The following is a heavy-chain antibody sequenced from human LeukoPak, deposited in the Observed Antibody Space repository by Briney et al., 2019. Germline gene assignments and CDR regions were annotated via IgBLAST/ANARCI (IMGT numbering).Heavy chain of an antibody. J-gene: IGHJ4*02. CDR2: IYTSGST. CDR3: ARLLDCSGGSCYLDY. CDR1: GGSISSGSYY. V-gene: IGHV4-61*02. D-gene: IGHD2-15*01. Sequence: SETLSLTCTVSGGSISSGSYYWSWIRQPAGKGLEWIGRIYTSGSTNYNPSLKSRVTISVDTSKNQFSLKLSSVTAADTAVYYCARLLDCSGGSCYLDYWGQGTLVTVSS.